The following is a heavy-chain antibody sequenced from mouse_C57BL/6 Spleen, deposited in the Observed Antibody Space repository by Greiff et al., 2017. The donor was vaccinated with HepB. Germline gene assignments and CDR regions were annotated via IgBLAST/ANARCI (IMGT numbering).Heavy chain of an antibody. J-gene: IGHJ4*01. Sequence: EVMLVESGGGLVQPGGSLKLSCAASGFTFSDYYMYWVRQTPEKRLEWVAYISNGGGSTYYPDTVKGRFTISRDNAKNTLYLQMSRLKSEDTAMYYCARRKLAMDYWGQGTSVTVSS. CDR2: ISNGGGST. CDR3: ARRKLAMDY. CDR1: GFTFSDYY. V-gene: IGHV5-12*01.